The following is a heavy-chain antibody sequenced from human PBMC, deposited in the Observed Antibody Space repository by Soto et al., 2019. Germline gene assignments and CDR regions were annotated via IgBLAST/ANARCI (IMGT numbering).Heavy chain of an antibody. J-gene: IGHJ4*02. CDR3: TSPGELATLIR. D-gene: IGHD1-7*01. CDR2: IRSKANSYAT. V-gene: IGHV3-73*01. CDR1: GFTFSGSA. Sequence: EVQLVESGGGLVQPGGSLKLSCAASGFTFSGSAMHWVRQASGKGLEWVGRIRSKANSYATAYAASVKGRFTISRADYKNTAYLQMNSLKTEDTAVYYCTSPGELATLIRWGQGTLVTVSS.